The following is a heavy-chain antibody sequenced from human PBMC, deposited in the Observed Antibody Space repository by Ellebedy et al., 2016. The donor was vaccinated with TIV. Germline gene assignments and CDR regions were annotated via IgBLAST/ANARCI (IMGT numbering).Heavy chain of an antibody. CDR1: GFTFSSYA. D-gene: IGHD6-19*01. V-gene: IGHV3-30-3*01. CDR3: ARDPHPYSSYFFDY. Sequence: GESLKISCAASGFTFSSYAMHWVRQAPGKGLEWVAVISYDGSNKYYADSVKGRFTISRDNSKNTLYLQMNSLRAEDTAVYYCARDPHPYSSYFFDYWGQGTLVTVSS. CDR2: ISYDGSNK. J-gene: IGHJ4*02.